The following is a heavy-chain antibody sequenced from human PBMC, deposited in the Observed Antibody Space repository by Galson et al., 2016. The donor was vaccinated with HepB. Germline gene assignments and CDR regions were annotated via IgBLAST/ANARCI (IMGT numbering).Heavy chain of an antibody. D-gene: IGHD6-6*01. CDR1: GYTFSSYA. V-gene: IGHV1-18*04. CDR2: SSAYNGDT. CDR3: ARAGFSRGDVAAASPSPYFHGLDV. J-gene: IGHJ6*02. Sequence: SVKVSCKAFGYTFSSYAVSWVRQAPGRGLEWMGWSSAYNGDTIYAQRVQGRVTMTTDTSTSTAYMELRSLRSADTAVYFCARAGFSRGDVAAASPSPYFHGLDVWGQGTTVTVSS.